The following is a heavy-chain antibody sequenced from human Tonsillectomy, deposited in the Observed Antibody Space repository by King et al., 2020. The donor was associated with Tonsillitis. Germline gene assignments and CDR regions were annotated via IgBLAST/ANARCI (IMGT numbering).Heavy chain of an antibody. V-gene: IGHV1-46*01. CDR2: IKPSGDDT. CDR3: ARGEASGYTSGWRNFDY. J-gene: IGHJ4*02. D-gene: IGHD6-19*01. CDR1: GYTFSDYY. Sequence: QLVQSGSEVKQPGASVKISCKASGYTFSDYYMNWVRQAPAEGLEWMGIIKPSGDDTTYVQKFQGRVTMTSDTSTNTVYMELSSLISEDTAIYYCARGEASGYTSGWRNFDYWGQGTLITVSS.